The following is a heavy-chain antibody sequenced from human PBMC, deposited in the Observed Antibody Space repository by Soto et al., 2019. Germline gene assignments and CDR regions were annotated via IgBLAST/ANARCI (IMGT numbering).Heavy chain of an antibody. CDR1: GFTFSAYA. CDR2: MSYDGSNK. D-gene: IGHD2-2*01. CDR3: ARPRVSSTSPWYALDV. V-gene: IGHV3-30*04. J-gene: IGHJ6*02. Sequence: HPGGSLRLSCAASGFTFSAYAMHWVRQAPGKGLEWVALMSYDGSNKYYADSVKGRVTISRDNSKNTLYLQMNSLRVEDTAVYFCARPRVSSTSPWYALDVWGQGTTVTVSS.